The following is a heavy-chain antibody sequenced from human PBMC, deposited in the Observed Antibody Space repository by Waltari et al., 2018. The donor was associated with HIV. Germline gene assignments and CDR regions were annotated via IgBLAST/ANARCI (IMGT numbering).Heavy chain of an antibody. D-gene: IGHD6-13*01. Sequence: QVQLQQSGPGLVKPSQTLSLTCAIPGDSVSSNSAAWNWIRQSPSRGLEWLGRTYYRSNWYNDYAVSVKSRIIINSDTSKNQFSLQRNAVSPEDTAVYYCAREGQGYSGPTTSLYYYYYYGLDVWGQ. V-gene: IGHV6-1*01. J-gene: IGHJ6*02. CDR2: TYYRSNWYN. CDR3: AREGQGYSGPTTSLYYYYYYGLDV. CDR1: GDSVSSNSAA.